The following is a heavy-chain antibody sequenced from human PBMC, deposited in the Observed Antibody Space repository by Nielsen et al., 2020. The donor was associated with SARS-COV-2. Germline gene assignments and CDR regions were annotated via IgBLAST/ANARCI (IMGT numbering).Heavy chain of an antibody. V-gene: IGHV3-23*01. CDR2: ISGSGDRT. CDR3: AKDRYCSGGYCPMDY. D-gene: IGHD2-15*01. J-gene: IGHJ4*02. Sequence: GESLKISCAASGFTLSDHYMDWVRQAPGKGLEWVSGISGSGDRTYYGDSVKGRFTISSDNSKSTVYLHMNILRAEDTAVYYCAKDRYCSGGYCPMDYWGQGTLVTVSS. CDR1: GFTLSDHY.